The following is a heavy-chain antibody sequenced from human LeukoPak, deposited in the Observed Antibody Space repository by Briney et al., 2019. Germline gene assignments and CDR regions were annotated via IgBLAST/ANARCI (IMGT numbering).Heavy chain of an antibody. Sequence: GGSLRLSCAASGFTFSSYDMHWVRQATGKGLEWVSAIGTAGDTYYPGSVKGRFTISRENAKNSLYLQMNSLRAGDTAVYYCARGGSDGDYVDYWGQGTLVTVSS. CDR3: ARGGSDGDYVDY. CDR2: IGTAGDT. CDR1: GFTFSSYD. D-gene: IGHD2-21*02. J-gene: IGHJ4*02. V-gene: IGHV3-13*01.